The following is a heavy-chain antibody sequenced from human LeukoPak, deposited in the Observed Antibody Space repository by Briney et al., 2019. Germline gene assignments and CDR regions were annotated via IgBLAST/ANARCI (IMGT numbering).Heavy chain of an antibody. V-gene: IGHV3-20*04. Sequence: PGGSLRLSCAASGFTVRNNYMSWVRQAPGKGLEWVSTINWNGDNTGYADSVKGRFTISRDNTKSSLYLQMNSLRAEDTAFYYCAREVATYDYYYYTDVWGKGTTVTVSS. J-gene: IGHJ6*03. CDR3: AREVATYDYYYYTDV. CDR2: INWNGDNT. D-gene: IGHD5-12*01. CDR1: GFTVRNNY.